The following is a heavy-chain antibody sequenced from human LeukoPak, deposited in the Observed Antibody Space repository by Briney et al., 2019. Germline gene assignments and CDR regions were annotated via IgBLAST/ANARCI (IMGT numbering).Heavy chain of an antibody. CDR1: GFTFSSYW. D-gene: IGHD6-13*01. CDR2: MSSDGSTI. CDR3: ARDLGVADV. Sequence: GGSLRLSCTASGFTFSSYWMHWVRQAPGKGLVWVSHMSSDGSTISYADSVKGRFTISRDNAKSTVYLQMNSLRAEDTAVYYCARDLGVADVWGQGTLVTVSS. V-gene: IGHV3-74*01. J-gene: IGHJ4*02.